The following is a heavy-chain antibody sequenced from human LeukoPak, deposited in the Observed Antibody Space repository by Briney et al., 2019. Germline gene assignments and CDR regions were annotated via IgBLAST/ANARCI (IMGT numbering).Heavy chain of an antibody. CDR2: ISAYNGNT. CDR1: GYTFTRYG. V-gene: IGHV1-18*01. Sequence: ASVKVCCKASGYTFTRYGISWVRQAPGQGLEWMGWISAYNGNTNYAQKLQGRVTMTTDTSTSTAYMELRSLRSDDTAVYYCAYCSSTSCSLDYWGQGTLVTVSS. J-gene: IGHJ4*02. CDR3: AYCSSTSCSLDY. D-gene: IGHD2-2*01.